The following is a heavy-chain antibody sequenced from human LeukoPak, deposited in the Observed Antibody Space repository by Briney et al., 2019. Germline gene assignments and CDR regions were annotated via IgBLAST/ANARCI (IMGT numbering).Heavy chain of an antibody. CDR3: AKDVLSGTYYYFDQ. J-gene: IGHJ4*02. D-gene: IGHD1-26*01. V-gene: IGHV3-23*01. CDR2: ISGSGSNT. CDR1: GVTFSSYA. Sequence: GGSLRLSCVASGVTFSSYAMNWVGQAPGKELEWVSGISGSGSNTYYADSVMGRFTISRDNSKHTLYLQMNSLRAEDTAVYYCAKDVLSGTYYYFDQWGQGALVTVSS.